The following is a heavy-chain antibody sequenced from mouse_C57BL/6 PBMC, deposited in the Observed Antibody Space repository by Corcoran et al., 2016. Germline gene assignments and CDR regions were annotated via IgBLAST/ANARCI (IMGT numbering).Heavy chain of an antibody. V-gene: IGHV9-3*01. CDR1: GYTFTTYG. Sequence: QIQLVQSGPELKKPGETVKISCKASGYTFTTYGMSWVKQAPGKGLKWMGWINTYSGVPTYADDFKGRFAFSLETSASTAYLQINNLKNEDTATYFCARSYYSNHGYFDVWCTGTTVTVSS. CDR3: ARSYYSNHGYFDV. J-gene: IGHJ1*03. D-gene: IGHD2-5*01. CDR2: INTYSGVP.